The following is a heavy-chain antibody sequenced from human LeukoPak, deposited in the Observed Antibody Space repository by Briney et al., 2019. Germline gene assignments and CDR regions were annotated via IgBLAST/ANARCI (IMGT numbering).Heavy chain of an antibody. CDR2: FDPEDGET. CDR1: GYTLTEIS. D-gene: IGHD6-13*01. V-gene: IGHV1-24*01. J-gene: IGHJ3*02. Sequence: ASVKVSCKVSGYTLTEISMHWVRQAPGKGLEWMGGFDPEDGETIYAQKFQGRVTMTEDTSTDIDYMELSSLRSEDMAVYYCARNLYSSSWSRPLSGGAFDIWGQGTMVTVSS. CDR3: ARNLYSSSWSRPLSGGAFDI.